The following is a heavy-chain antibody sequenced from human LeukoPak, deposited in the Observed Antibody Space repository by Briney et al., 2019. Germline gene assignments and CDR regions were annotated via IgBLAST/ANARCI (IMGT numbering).Heavy chain of an antibody. CDR3: ARRPVWYSSGPVGG. D-gene: IGHD6-19*01. J-gene: IGHJ4*02. CDR2: IYYSGST. V-gene: IGHV4-31*03. Sequence: SETLSLTCTVSGGSISSGGYYWSWIRQHPGKGLEWIGYIYYSGSTYYNPSLKSRVTISVDTSKNQFSLKLSSVTAADTAVYYCARRPVWYSSGPVGGWGQGTLVTVSS. CDR1: GGSISSGGYY.